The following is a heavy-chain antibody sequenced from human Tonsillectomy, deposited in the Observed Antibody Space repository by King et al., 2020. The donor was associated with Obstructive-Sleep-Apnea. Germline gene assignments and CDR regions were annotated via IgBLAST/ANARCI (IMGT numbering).Heavy chain of an antibody. CDR3: TTRGFGELYYGMDV. J-gene: IGHJ6*02. D-gene: IGHD3-10*01. V-gene: IGHV3-15*01. Sequence: DVQLVESGGGLVKPGGSLRLSCVVSGFTFSNAWMSWVRQAPGKGLEWVGRIKSRTDGGTTDYAAPVKGRFTISRDDSKNTLYLQMNSLKTEDTAVYYCTTRGFGELYYGMDVWGQGTTVTVSS. CDR2: IKSRTDGGTT. CDR1: GFTFSNAW.